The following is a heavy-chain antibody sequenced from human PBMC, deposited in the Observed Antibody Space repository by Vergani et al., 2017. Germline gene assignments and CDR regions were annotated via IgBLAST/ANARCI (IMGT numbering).Heavy chain of an antibody. J-gene: IGHJ2*01. CDR1: GGSFSGYY. D-gene: IGHD6-19*01. CDR2: INHSGST. Sequence: QLQLQESGSGLLKPSETLSLTCAVYGGSFSGYYWSWIRQPPGKGLEWIGEINHSGSTNYNPSLKSRVTISVDTSKNQFSLKLSSVTAADTAVYYCARGRTGWYRYWYFDLWGRGTLVTVSS. V-gene: IGHV4-34*01. CDR3: ARGRTGWYRYWYFDL.